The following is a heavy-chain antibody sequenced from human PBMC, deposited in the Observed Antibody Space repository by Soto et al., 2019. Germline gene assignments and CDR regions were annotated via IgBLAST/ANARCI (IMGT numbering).Heavy chain of an antibody. D-gene: IGHD3-3*01. CDR3: ARDQGHYDFWSGYSAVDY. CDR1: GFTFSSYS. Sequence: GGSLRLSCAASGFTFSSYSMNWVRQAPGKGLEWVSSISSSSSYIYYADSVKGRFTISRDNAKNSLYLQMNSLRAEDTAVYYCARDQGHYDFWSGYSAVDYWGQGTLVTVSS. J-gene: IGHJ4*02. V-gene: IGHV3-21*01. CDR2: ISSSSSYI.